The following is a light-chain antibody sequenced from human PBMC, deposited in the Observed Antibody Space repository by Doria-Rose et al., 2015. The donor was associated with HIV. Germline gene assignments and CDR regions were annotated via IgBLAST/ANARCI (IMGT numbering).Light chain of an antibody. J-gene: IGKJ1*01. CDR1: QSFSSTY. V-gene: IGKV3-20*01. Sequence: TQSPGTLSLSPGERATFSCRASQSFSSTYLAWYQRKPGQAPSLLIYDGSTRATGIPDRFSASGSGTDFTLTINRLEPEDFALYYCHQYGTSWTFGQGTKVEI. CDR2: DGS. CDR3: HQYGTSWT.